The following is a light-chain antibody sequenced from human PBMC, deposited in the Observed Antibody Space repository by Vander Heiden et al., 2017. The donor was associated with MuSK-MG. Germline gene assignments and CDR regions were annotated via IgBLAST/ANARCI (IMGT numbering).Light chain of an antibody. V-gene: IGKV1-27*01. J-gene: IGKJ1*01. CDR2: ASS. CDR3: QHDNSSPFS. Sequence: TQMTQSPSSLSASVGDRVLITCRASLGISTHLAWYQQKPGKGPNLLIYASSTLQIGVPFRFSGSGSGTDFTLTISSLQPEDVATYYCQHDNSSPFSFGQGTKVEIK. CDR1: LGISTH.